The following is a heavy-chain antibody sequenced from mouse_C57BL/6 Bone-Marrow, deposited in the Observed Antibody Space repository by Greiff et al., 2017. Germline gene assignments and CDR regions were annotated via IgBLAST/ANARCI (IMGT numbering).Heavy chain of an antibody. CDR1: GYTFPSYW. CDR2: IDPSDSYT. D-gene: IGHD2-2*01. Sequence: QVQLQQPGAELVMPGASVKLSCKASGYTFPSYWMHWVKQRPGQGLEWIGEIDPSDSYTNYNQKFKGKSTLTVDKSSSTAYMQLSSLTSEDSAVYYCAAYGYDLHYYAMDDWGQGTSVTVSS. CDR3: AAYGYDLHYYAMDD. V-gene: IGHV1-69*01. J-gene: IGHJ4*01.